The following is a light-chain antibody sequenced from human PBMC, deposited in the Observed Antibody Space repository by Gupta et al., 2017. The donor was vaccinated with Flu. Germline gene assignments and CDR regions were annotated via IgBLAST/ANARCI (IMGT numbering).Light chain of an antibody. CDR1: QTISNIH. Sequence: ELVLTQSPGTLSSSPGQRVTLTCRASQTISNIHLAWHLHNPGQAPRLLIYAASIRATGIPDRFSGGGSGTDFSLTITRLEPEDFAVYFCQHYYHSLFTFGHGTRLDI. CDR2: AAS. J-gene: IGKJ3*01. V-gene: IGKV3-20*01. CDR3: QHYYHSLFT.